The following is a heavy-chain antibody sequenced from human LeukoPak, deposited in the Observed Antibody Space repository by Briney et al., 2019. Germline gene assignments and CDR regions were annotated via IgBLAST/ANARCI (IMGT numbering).Heavy chain of an antibody. D-gene: IGHD6-13*01. J-gene: IGHJ4*02. CDR1: GFTFSGYS. CDR3: ARDRGISSWYLNYFRYYTEIDY. CDR2: ISSSSSYI. V-gene: IGHV3-21*01. Sequence: PGGSLRLSCAVSGFTFSGYSMNWVRQAPGKGLEWVSSISSSSSYIYYADSVKGRFTISRDNAKNSLYLQMNSLRAEDTAVYYCARDRGISSWYLNYFRYYTEIDYWGQGTLVTVSS.